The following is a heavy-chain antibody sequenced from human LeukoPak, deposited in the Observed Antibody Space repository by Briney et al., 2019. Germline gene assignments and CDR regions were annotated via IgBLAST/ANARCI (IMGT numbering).Heavy chain of an antibody. J-gene: IGHJ5*02. D-gene: IGHD3-10*01. CDR1: GFTFSNAG. CDR3: ARASRYYGSGSYPNWFDP. CDR2: IKSKTDGGTT. V-gene: IGHV3-15*01. Sequence: PGGSLRLSCAASGFTFSNAGMSWVRQAPGKGLEWVGRIKSKTDGGTTDYAAPVKGRFTISRDDSKNTLYLQMNSLKTEDTAVYYCARASRYYGSGSYPNWFDPWGQGTLVTVSS.